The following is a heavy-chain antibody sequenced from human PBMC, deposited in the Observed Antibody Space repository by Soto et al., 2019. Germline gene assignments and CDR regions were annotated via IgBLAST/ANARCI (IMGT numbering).Heavy chain of an antibody. CDR2: VIPIFGTA. CDR1: GGTFSSYA. CDR3: ARYHYCSSTSCYTYYYYGMDV. V-gene: IGHV1-69*01. D-gene: IGHD2-2*02. Sequence: QVQLVQSGAEVKKPGSSVKVSCKASGGTFSSYAISWVRQAPGQGLEWRGGVIPIFGTANYAQKFQGRVTITADESTSTAYMELSSLRSEDTAVYYCARYHYCSSTSCYTYYYYGMDVWGQGTTVTVSS. J-gene: IGHJ6*02.